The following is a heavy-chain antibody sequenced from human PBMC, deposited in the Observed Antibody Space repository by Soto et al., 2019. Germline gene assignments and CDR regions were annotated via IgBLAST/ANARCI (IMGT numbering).Heavy chain of an antibody. CDR1: GITFSTYA. V-gene: IGHV3-23*01. CDR3: AKSFSSDWYDYFDY. D-gene: IGHD6-13*01. CDR2: ISGSGGST. Sequence: GGSLRLSCAASGITFSTYAMSWVRQAPGKGLEWVSAISGSGGSTYYADAVKGRFTISRDKSKNTLYLQMNSLRAEDTALYYCAKSFSSDWYDYFDYWGQGSLFTVSS. J-gene: IGHJ4*02.